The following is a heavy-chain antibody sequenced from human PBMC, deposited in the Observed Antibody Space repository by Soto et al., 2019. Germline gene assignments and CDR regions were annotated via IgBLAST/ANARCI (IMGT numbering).Heavy chain of an antibody. D-gene: IGHD1-26*01. V-gene: IGHV3-30*18. Sequence: GGSLRLSCAASGFTFSSYGMHWVRQAPGKGLEWVAVISYDGSNKYYADSVKGRFTISRDNSKNTLYLQMNSLRAEDTAVYYCAKDFRGGSYYYYGMDVWGQGTTVTVSS. J-gene: IGHJ6*02. CDR1: GFTFSSYG. CDR2: ISYDGSNK. CDR3: AKDFRGGSYYYYGMDV.